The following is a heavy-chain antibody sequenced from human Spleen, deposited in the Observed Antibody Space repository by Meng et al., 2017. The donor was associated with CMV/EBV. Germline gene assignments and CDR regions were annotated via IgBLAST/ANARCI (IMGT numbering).Heavy chain of an antibody. CDR2: ISSSSYI. V-gene: IGHV3-21*01. J-gene: IGHJ6*02. CDR3: ARDYDSSGGGYYGMDV. Sequence: ETLSLTCAASGFTFSSYSMNWVRQAPGKGLEWVSSISSSSYIYYADSVKGRFTISRDNAKNSLYLQMNSLRAEDTAVYYCARDYDSSGGGYYGMDVWGQGTTVTVSS. CDR1: GFTFSSYS. D-gene: IGHD3-22*01.